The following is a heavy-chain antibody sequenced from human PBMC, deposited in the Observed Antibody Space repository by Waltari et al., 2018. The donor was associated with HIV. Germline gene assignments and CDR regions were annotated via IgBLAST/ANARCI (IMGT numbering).Heavy chain of an antibody. V-gene: IGHV3-53*02. CDR1: GFTVSSNY. CDR3: ASPSWDSSGYYYSS. Sequence: EVQLVETGGGLIQPGGSLRLSCAASGFTVSSNYMSWVRQAPGKGLEWVSVIYSGGSTYYADSVKGRFTISRDNSKNTLYLQMNILRAEDTAVYYCASPSWDSSGYYYSSWGQGTLVTVSS. D-gene: IGHD3-22*01. CDR2: IYSGGST. J-gene: IGHJ5*02.